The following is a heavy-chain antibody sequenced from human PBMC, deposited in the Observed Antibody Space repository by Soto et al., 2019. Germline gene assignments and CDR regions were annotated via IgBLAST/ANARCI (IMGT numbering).Heavy chain of an antibody. CDR1: RFTFSSYG. J-gene: IGHJ6*02. V-gene: IGHV3-30*18. CDR3: AKGLVGYVCGVQDYHYGMDV. D-gene: IGHD2-8*02. Sequence: QVQLVESGGGVVQPGRSLRLSCAASRFTFSSYGMHWVRQAPGKGLEWVAAISYDGSNKNYADSVKGRFTISRDNSKNTRYLQMNGLRGEDTAVYHCAKGLVGYVCGVQDYHYGMDVWGQGTTVTVSS. CDR2: ISYDGSNK.